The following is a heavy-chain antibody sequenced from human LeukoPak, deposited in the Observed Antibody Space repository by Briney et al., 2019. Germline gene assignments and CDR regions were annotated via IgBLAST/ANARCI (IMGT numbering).Heavy chain of an antibody. CDR2: ISAYNGNT. CDR1: GYTFTSYG. D-gene: IGHD3-10*01. J-gene: IGHJ4*02. CDR3: ARDMPRPRFGDFDY. V-gene: IGHV1-18*01. Sequence: GASVKVSCKASGYTFTSYGISWVRQAPGQGLEWMGWISAYNGNTNYAQKLQGRVTMTTDTSTSTAYMELSRLRSDDTAVYYCARDMPRPRFGDFDYWGQGTLVTVSS.